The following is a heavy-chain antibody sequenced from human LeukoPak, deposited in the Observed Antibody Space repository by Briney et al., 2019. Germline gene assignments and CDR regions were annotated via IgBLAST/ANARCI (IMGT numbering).Heavy chain of an antibody. CDR2: SIPIFGTA. J-gene: IGHJ5*02. Sequence: SSVKVSCQASVGTFSSYAISWVRQAPGQGLEGMGGSIPIFGTANYAQKFQGRVTITAEESTSTAYMAPSDLRSEDTAVYYWARGGGGLNWFDPWGQGNLVTVSS. CDR3: ARGGGGLNWFDP. CDR1: VGTFSSYA. D-gene: IGHD4-23*01. V-gene: IGHV1-69*13.